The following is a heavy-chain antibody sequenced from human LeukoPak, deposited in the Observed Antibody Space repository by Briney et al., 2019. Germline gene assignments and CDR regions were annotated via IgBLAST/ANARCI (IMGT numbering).Heavy chain of an antibody. CDR3: ARTIAQYTNTWLYYYYGLDV. D-gene: IGHD6-13*01. CDR2: ISGGGEDT. CDR1: GFTFSNYA. Sequence: GGSLRLSCAASGFTFSNYAMHWVRQAPGQGLEWVSSISGGGEDTYYADSVKGRFTISRDNSETTLYLQMNSLGADDTALYYCARTIAQYTNTWLYYYYGLDVWGQGTTVTVSS. J-gene: IGHJ6*02. V-gene: IGHV3-23*01.